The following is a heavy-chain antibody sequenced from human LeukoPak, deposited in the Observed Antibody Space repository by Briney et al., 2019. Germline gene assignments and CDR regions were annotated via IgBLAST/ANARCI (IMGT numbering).Heavy chain of an antibody. V-gene: IGHV3-15*07. CDR3: STTYYYDSSEGY. CDR1: GFTFSTYS. D-gene: IGHD3-22*01. J-gene: IGHJ4*02. Sequence: GGSLRLSCAASGFTFSTYSLNWVRQAPGKGLEWVGRIKSKTDGGTTDYAAPVKGRFTISRDDSKNTLYLQMNSLKTEDTAVYYCSTTYYYDSSEGYWGQGTLVTVSS. CDR2: IKSKTDGGTT.